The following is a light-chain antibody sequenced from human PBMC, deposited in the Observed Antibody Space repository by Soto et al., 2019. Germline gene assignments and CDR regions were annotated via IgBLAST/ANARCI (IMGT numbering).Light chain of an antibody. CDR3: QQYGSSPRT. CDR2: GAS. CDR1: QSVSSSY. V-gene: IGKV3-20*01. Sequence: EIVLTQSPGTLTLSPGERATLSCRASQSVSSSYLAWYQQKPGQAPRLLIYGASSRATGIPDRFSGSGSGTDFTLTISRLEPEHFAVYYCQQYGSSPRTFGQGTMVEI. J-gene: IGKJ1*01.